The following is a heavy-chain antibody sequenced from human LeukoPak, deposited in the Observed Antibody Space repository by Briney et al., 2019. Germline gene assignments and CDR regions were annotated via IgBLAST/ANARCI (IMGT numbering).Heavy chain of an antibody. CDR1: GVTFSSYS. D-gene: IGHD4-11*01. J-gene: IGHJ4*02. CDR2: ISSSSSAI. V-gene: IGHV3-48*01. CDR3: ARLAGVHDYSNYGQFDY. Sequence: PGGSLRLSCAASGVTFSSYSMKWVRQAPGKGGEWISYISSSSSAIYYADSVKGRFTISRDNAKNSLYLQMNSLRAEDTAVYYCARLAGVHDYSNYGQFDYWGQGTLVTVSS.